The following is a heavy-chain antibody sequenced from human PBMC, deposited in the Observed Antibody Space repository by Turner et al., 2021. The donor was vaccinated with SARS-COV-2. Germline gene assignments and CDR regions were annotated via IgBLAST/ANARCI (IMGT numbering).Heavy chain of an antibody. Sequence: QVQLVDSGGGVVLPGRSLRLSCAASGFTFSSYGMHWVRQAPGKGREWVAVIWYDGSNKYDADYVKGRFTISRDNSKNTLYLQMNSLRAEDTAVYYCARDGGYSGYAYFDYWGQGTLVTVSS. J-gene: IGHJ4*02. V-gene: IGHV3-33*01. CDR2: IWYDGSNK. CDR3: ARDGGYSGYAYFDY. CDR1: GFTFSSYG. D-gene: IGHD5-12*01.